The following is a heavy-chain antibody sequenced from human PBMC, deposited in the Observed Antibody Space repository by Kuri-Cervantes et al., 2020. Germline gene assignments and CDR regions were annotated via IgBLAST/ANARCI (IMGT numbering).Heavy chain of an antibody. J-gene: IGHJ4*02. D-gene: IGHD5-12*01. CDR1: GFTFNNYG. CDR3: AKDTYSGSSYFDS. CDR2: MRNDGSNA. Sequence: GESLKISCAASGFTFNNYGMHWVRQAPGKGLEWVAFMRNDGSNAYYVDSVKGRFTISRDNSKNTLYLQMFRLRAEDTARYYCAKDTYSGSSYFDSWGQGALVTVSS. V-gene: IGHV3-30*02.